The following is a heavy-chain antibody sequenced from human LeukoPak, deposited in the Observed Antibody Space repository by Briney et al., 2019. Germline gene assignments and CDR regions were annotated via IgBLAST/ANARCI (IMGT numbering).Heavy chain of an antibody. D-gene: IGHD6-13*01. CDR1: GGSFSGYY. CDR2: INDSENN. CDR3: ARETAAAGSFIAINNY. Sequence: PSETLSLTWVVYGGSFSGYYWSWIRQPPGKGRGWMGEINDSENNNYNPSLKSRVTISVDTSKNQFSLNLSSVTAADTSIYYCARETAAAGSFIAINNYWGQETLVTVSS. J-gene: IGHJ4*02. V-gene: IGHV4-34*01.